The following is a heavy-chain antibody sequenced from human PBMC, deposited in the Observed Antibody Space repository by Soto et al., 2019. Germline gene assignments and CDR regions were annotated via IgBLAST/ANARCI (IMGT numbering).Heavy chain of an antibody. V-gene: IGHV4-59*01. J-gene: IGHJ4*02. CDR1: GDSIISYY. CDR3: ARDFAYFDS. CDR2: IYHTGRT. D-gene: IGHD3-3*01. Sequence: PSETLSLTCTVSGDSIISYYWIWIRQPPGKGLEWIVYIYHTGRTSYNPSLKSRVSISMDTSKNQFSLNLDSVTAADTAVYFCARDFAYFDSWGQGTLVTVSS.